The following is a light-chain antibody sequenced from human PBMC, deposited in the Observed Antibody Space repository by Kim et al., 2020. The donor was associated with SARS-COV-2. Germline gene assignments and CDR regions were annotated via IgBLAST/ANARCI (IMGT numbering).Light chain of an antibody. CDR1: SSNIGGKYD. V-gene: IGLV1-40*01. J-gene: IGLJ3*02. Sequence: QSVLTQPPSVSGAPGQRVTISCTGSSSNIGGKYDVPWYQQVPGAAPHLLIYVNNNRPSGVPDRFSGSKAGKSASLAITGLQAEDEADYYCQSYDSSLNGWVFGGGTQLTVL. CDR2: VNN. CDR3: QSYDSSLNGWV.